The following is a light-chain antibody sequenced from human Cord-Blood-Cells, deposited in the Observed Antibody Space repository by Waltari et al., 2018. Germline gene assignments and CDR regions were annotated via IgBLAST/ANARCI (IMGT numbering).Light chain of an antibody. CDR3: SSYTSSSTYV. J-gene: IGLJ1*01. Sequence: QSALTQPASVSGSPGQSITIPCPGTTSDHGGYNHVPWYQQPPGKAPKLMIYEVSNRPSGVSNRFSGSKSGNTASLTISGLQAEDEADYYCSSYTSSSTYVFGTGTKVTVL. V-gene: IGLV2-14*01. CDR2: EVS. CDR1: TSDHGGYNH.